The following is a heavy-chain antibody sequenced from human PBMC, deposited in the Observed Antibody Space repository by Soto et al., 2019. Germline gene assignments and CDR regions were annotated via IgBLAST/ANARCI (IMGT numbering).Heavy chain of an antibody. CDR1: GGSISSGGYY. D-gene: IGHD2-15*01. CDR3: ARVDGVVVAAANYYYYYGMDV. Sequence: LSLTCTVSGGSISSGGYYWSWIRQHPGKGLEWIGYIYYSGSTYYNPSLKSRVTISVDTSKNQFSLKLSSVTAADTAVYYCARVDGVVVAAANYYYYYGMDVWGQGTTVTVSS. V-gene: IGHV4-31*03. CDR2: IYYSGST. J-gene: IGHJ6*02.